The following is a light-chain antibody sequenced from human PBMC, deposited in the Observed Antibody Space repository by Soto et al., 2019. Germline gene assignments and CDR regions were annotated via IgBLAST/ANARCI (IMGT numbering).Light chain of an antibody. CDR2: AAS. CDR1: QSISSY. J-gene: IGKJ2*01. Sequence: DIQMTQSPSSLSASVGDRVTITCRASQSISSYLNWYQQKPGKAPKLLIYAASSLQSGVPSRFSGGGSGTDFTLTISSLQPEDFATYSCQQSYSTLLTTFGQVTKLELK. V-gene: IGKV1-39*01. CDR3: QQSYSTLLTT.